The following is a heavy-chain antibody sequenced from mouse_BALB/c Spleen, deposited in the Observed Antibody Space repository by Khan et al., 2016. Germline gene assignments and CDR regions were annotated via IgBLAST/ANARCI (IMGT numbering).Heavy chain of an antibody. CDR2: IYYSGTI. V-gene: IGHV3-5*02. Sequence: VQLQESGPGLVKPSQTVSLTCTVTGISITTGNYRWSWIRQFPGNKLEWIGYIYYSGTITYNPSLTSRTTITRDTSKNQFFLEMNSLTAEDTATYYCARAYYGNYYFDYWGQGTTLTVSS. CDR3: ARAYYGNYYFDY. J-gene: IGHJ2*01. CDR1: GISITTGNYR. D-gene: IGHD2-10*01.